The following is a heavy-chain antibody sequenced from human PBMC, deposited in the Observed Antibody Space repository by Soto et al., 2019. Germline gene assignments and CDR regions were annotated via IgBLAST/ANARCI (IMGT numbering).Heavy chain of an antibody. J-gene: IGHJ4*02. D-gene: IGHD3-10*01. CDR3: ARGRSASSDFDS. CDR2: VYSGGTT. CDR1: GFTVSTYN. Sequence: ESGGGLVQPGGSLRLSCAASGFTVSTYNMNWVRQAPGEGLEWVSVVYSGGTTYYADSVRGRFTISRDNSKSTLFLQMNSLRAEDTAVYYCARGRSASSDFDSWGQGTLVTVSS. V-gene: IGHV3-66*01.